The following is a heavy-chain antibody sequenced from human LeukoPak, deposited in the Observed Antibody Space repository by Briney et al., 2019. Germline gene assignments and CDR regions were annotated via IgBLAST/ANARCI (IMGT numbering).Heavy chain of an antibody. Sequence: SETLSLTCTVSGGSISSGDYYWSWIRQPPGKGLEWIGYIYYSGSTYYNPSLKSRVSILIDTSKNQFSLKLSSVTAADTAVYYCATDREPRVDAFDIWGQGTMVTVSS. D-gene: IGHD1-26*01. CDR1: GGSISSGDYY. V-gene: IGHV4-30-4*01. J-gene: IGHJ3*02. CDR2: IYYSGST. CDR3: ATDREPRVDAFDI.